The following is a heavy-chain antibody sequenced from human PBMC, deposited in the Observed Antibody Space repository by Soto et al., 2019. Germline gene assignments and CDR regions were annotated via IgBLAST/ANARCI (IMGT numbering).Heavy chain of an antibody. D-gene: IGHD2-15*01. Sequence: GGSLRLSCAASGFTFSSYAMHWVRQAPGKGLEWVAVISYDGSNKYYADSVKGRFTIPRDNSKNTLYLQMNSLRAEDTAVYYCAREIVVVVAATRYNWFDPWGQGTLVTVSS. CDR2: ISYDGSNK. CDR1: GFTFSSYA. J-gene: IGHJ5*02. CDR3: AREIVVVVAATRYNWFDP. V-gene: IGHV3-30-3*01.